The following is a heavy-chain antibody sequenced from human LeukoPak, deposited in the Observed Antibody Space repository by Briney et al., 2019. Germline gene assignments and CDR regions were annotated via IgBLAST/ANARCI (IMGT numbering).Heavy chain of an antibody. J-gene: IGHJ6*02. CDR3: TRYCTGTSCYGAYYGLDV. CDR2: ISYDGSNK. D-gene: IGHD2-2*01. CDR1: GFTFSSYA. V-gene: IGHV3-30*04. Sequence: HPGRSLRLSCAASGFTFSSYAMHWVRQAPGKGLEWVAVISYDGSNKYYADSVKGRFTISRDNSKNTLFLQMNSLRAEDTAIYYCTRYCTGTSCYGAYYGLDVWGHGTTVTVSS.